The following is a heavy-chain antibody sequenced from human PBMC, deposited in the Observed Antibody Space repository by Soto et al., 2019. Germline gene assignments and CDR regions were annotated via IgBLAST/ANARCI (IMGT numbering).Heavy chain of an antibody. CDR2: LWYDGSIK. D-gene: IGHD6-19*01. CDR1: GFTFSSYG. CDR3: ARDSRSGSPPSYGMDV. J-gene: IGHJ6*02. Sequence: QVQLVESGGGVVQPGRSLRLSCAASGFTFSSYGMHWARRPPGTGLGGGAVLWYDGSIKYYPDPVKGRFPISRDNSKNTLYLQMNRLRAEDTAVYYCARDSRSGSPPSYGMDVWGQGTTVTVSS. V-gene: IGHV3-33*01.